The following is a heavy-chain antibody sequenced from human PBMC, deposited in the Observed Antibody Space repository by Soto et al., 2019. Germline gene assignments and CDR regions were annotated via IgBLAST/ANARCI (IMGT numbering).Heavy chain of an antibody. J-gene: IGHJ6*01. D-gene: IGHD3-16*01. CDR1: GDSISSGNKY. CDR3: ARVPTPFYYYYAMDV. Sequence: VQLRESGPGLVQPSQTLSLTCTVSGDSISSGNKYWSWIRQPPGKGLEWIGYVFSSGTTYYNPSLKGRVSTSLDASENQFSLKFASVTDADSAVYYCARVPTPFYYYYAMDVLGQGTTVTVSS. CDR2: VFSSGTT. V-gene: IGHV4-30-4*01.